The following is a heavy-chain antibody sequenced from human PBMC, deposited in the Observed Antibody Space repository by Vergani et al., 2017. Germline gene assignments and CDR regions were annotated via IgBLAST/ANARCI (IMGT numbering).Heavy chain of an antibody. CDR3: AKESITIFGVVICGYFDY. V-gene: IGHV3-74*03. Sequence: DVHLAESGGGFFQPGGSLRLSCSASGFSFNSYWMHWVRQVPGKGLLWVSRIKSDGSITAYADSVKGRFTISRDNAQNTLYLQMNSLRAEDTAVYYCAKESITIFGVVICGYFDYWGQGTLVTVSS. J-gene: IGHJ4*02. CDR2: IKSDGSIT. D-gene: IGHD3-3*01. CDR1: GFSFNSYW.